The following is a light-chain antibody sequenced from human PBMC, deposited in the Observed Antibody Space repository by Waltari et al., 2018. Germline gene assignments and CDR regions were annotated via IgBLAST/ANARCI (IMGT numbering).Light chain of an antibody. J-gene: IGLJ2*01. CDR3: SSHAGNNLWI. Sequence: HSALTQPPSASGSPGQSVTISCTGTSADVGGYDSVSWYQQHPGKVPKLLIYDVTKRPSGVPPRFSASKSGNSASLTVSGLQAEDEADYYCSSHAGNNLWIFGGGTKVTVL. CDR1: SADVGGYDS. CDR2: DVT. V-gene: IGLV2-8*01.